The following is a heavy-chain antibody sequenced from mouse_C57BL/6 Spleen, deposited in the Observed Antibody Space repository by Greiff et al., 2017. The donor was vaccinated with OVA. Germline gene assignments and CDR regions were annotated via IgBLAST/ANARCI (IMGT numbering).Heavy chain of an antibody. V-gene: IGHV3-6*01. D-gene: IGHD1-1*01. CDR1: GYSITSGYY. J-gene: IGHJ4*01. CDR3: AREPDYYGSSYAMDY. Sequence: EVKLQESGPGLVKPSQSLSLTCSVTGYSITSGYYWNWIRQFPGNKLEWMGYISYDGSNNYNPSLKNRISITRDTSKNQFFLKLNSVTTEDTATYYCAREPDYYGSSYAMDYWGQGTSVTVSS. CDR2: ISYDGSN.